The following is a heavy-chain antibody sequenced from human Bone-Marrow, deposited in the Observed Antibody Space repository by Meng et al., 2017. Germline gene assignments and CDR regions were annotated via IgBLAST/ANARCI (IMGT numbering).Heavy chain of an antibody. CDR2: MNPNSGNT. CDR3: ARGSARWLRLFEGARRVGGHPYYFDY. D-gene: IGHD5-12*01. J-gene: IGHJ4*02. Sequence: ASVKVSCKASGYTFTSYDINWVRQATGQGLEWMGWMNPNSGNTGYAQKFQGIVTSTRNTSISTAYMELSSLRSEDTAVYDCARGSARWLRLFEGARRVGGHPYYFDYWGQGTLVTVSS. V-gene: IGHV1-8*03. CDR1: GYTFTSYD.